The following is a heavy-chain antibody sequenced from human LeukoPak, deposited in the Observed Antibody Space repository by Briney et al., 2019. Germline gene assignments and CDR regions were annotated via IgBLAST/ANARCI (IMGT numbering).Heavy chain of an antibody. CDR1: GFTFDDYG. D-gene: IGHD3-16*01. CDR3: AILGGADAFDI. V-gene: IGHV3-20*04. CDR2: INWNGGRT. J-gene: IGHJ3*02. Sequence: GGSLRLSCVASGFTFDDYGMSWVRQAPGKGLEWVSAINWNGGRTGYADSVKGRFTISRDNAKNSLYLQMNSLRAEDTALYYCAILGGADAFDIWGQGTMVTVS.